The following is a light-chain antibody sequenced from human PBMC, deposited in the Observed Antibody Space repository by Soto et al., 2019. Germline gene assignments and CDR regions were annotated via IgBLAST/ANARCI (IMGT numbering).Light chain of an antibody. J-gene: IGLJ3*02. V-gene: IGLV2-14*01. CDR1: SSDVGAYNY. Sequence: QSVLTQPASGSGSPGQSITISCTGTSSDVGAYNYVSWYQQHPGKAPKLMIYEVSYRPSGVSDRFSGSRSANTASLTISGLQADDESDYYCSSYTSSTTWVFGGGTKLTVL. CDR2: EVS. CDR3: SSYTSSTTWV.